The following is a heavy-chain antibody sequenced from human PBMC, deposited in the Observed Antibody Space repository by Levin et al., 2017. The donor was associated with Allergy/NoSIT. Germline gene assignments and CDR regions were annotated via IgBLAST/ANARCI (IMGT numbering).Heavy chain of an antibody. J-gene: IGHJ5*02. V-gene: IGHV4-34*01. CDR2: IHHTGST. CDR1: GGSLSGYY. Sequence: SETLSLTCGVSGGSLSGYYWTWIRQSPGKGLEWIGEIHHTGSTNYNPSFESRVTMSLDRAKNQFSLMLKSVTAADTAVYYCVREAAPFYYETTDHPVNNWLDPWDQGALVAVAS. CDR3: VREAAPFYYETTDHPVNNWLDP. D-gene: IGHD3-16*01.